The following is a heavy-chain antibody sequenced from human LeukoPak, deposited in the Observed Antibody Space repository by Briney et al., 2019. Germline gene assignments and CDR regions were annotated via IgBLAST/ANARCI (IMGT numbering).Heavy chain of an antibody. CDR2: ISSSSSYI. D-gene: IGHD3-3*01. CDR3: ARSLRFLEWLYYYYYMDV. Sequence: GGSLRLSCAASGFTFSSYSMNWVRQAPGKGLEWVSSISSSSSYIYYADSVKGRFTISRDNAKNSLYLQMNSLRAEDTAVYYCARSLRFLEWLYYYYYMDVWGKGTMVTVSS. V-gene: IGHV3-21*01. J-gene: IGHJ6*03. CDR1: GFTFSSYS.